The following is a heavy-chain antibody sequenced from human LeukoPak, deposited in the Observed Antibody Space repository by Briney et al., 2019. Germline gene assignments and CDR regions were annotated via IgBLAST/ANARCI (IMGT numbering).Heavy chain of an antibody. V-gene: IGHV3-74*01. CDR1: GFTFSGYW. J-gene: IGHJ4*02. D-gene: IGHD2-2*01. CDR3: ARICSTTDCLISA. Sequence: GGPLRLSCAASGFTFSGYWMHWVRQAPGKGLVWVARISTDGSYTSYADCVKGRFTISRDNAKNTVYLQMSSLRAEDTAIYYCARICSTTDCLISAWGQGTLVTVSS. CDR2: ISTDGSYT.